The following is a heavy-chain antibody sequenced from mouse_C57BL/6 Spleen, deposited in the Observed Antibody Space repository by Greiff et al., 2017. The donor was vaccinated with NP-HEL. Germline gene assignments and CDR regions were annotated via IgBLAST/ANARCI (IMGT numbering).Heavy chain of an antibody. V-gene: IGHV1-54*01. CDR2: INPGSGGT. CDR3: ARRGVGAPYAMDY. J-gene: IGHJ4*01. D-gene: IGHD1-1*01. Sequence: QVQLQQSGAELVRPGTSVKVSCKASGYAFTNYLIEWVKQRPGQGLEWIGVINPGSGGTNYNEKFKGKATLTADKSSRTAYMQLSSLTSEDSAVYFWARRGVGAPYAMDYWGQGTSGTVSA. CDR1: GYAFTNYL.